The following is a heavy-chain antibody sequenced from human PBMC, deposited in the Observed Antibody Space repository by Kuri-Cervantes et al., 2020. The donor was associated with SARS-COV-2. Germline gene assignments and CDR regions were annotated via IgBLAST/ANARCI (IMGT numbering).Heavy chain of an antibody. D-gene: IGHD3-22*01. Sequence: GESLKISCAASEFTFNTYHINWVRQAPGKGLEWVAVISYDGSNKYYADSVKGRFTISRDNSKNTLYLQMNSLRAEDTAVYYCAKDLITMIVVVTYGGFDIWGQGTMVTVSS. CDR3: AKDLITMIVVVTYGGFDI. V-gene: IGHV3-30*18. CDR2: ISYDGSNK. CDR1: EFTFNTYH. J-gene: IGHJ3*02.